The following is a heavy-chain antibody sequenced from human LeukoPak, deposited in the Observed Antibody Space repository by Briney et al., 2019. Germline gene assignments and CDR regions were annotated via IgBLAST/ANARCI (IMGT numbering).Heavy chain of an antibody. CDR3: ARDASVVVVAATNYYYYGMDV. D-gene: IGHD2-15*01. CDR1: GGTFSSYA. V-gene: IGHV1-69*04. J-gene: IGHJ6*02. Sequence: GSSVKVSCKAPGGTFSSYAISWVRQAPGQGLEWMGRIIPILGIANYAQKFQGRVTITADKSTSTAYMELSSLRSEDTAVYYCARDASVVVVAATNYYYYGMDVWGQGTTVTVSS. CDR2: IIPILGIA.